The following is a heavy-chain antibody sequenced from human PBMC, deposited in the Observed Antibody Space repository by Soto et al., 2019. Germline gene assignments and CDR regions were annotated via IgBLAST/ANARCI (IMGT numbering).Heavy chain of an antibody. CDR2: MNPNTGDT. J-gene: IGHJ4*02. V-gene: IGHV1-2*02. CDR3: ARDRPADY. Sequence: QVQLLQSGAEVKKPGASVKVSCEASGFTFTAYYVHWVRQAPGQGLEWMGWMNPNTGDTYYAQKFQGRVSMTRDTSISTAYMELRGLTSDDTALYFCARDRPADYWGQGTLVTVSS. CDR1: GFTFTAYY.